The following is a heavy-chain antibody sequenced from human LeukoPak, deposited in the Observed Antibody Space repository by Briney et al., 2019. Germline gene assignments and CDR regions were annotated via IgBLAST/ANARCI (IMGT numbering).Heavy chain of an antibody. D-gene: IGHD3-3*01. V-gene: IGHV3-7*01. CDR3: ARRAYYDFWSNTPFDY. CDR1: GFTFSSYW. CDR2: IKQDGSEK. Sequence: GGSLRLSCAASGFTFSSYWMSWVRQVPGKGLEWVASIKQDGSEKYYVDSVKGRFTISRDNAKNSLYLQMNSLRAEDTAVYYCARRAYYDFWSNTPFDYWGQGTLVTVSS. J-gene: IGHJ4*02.